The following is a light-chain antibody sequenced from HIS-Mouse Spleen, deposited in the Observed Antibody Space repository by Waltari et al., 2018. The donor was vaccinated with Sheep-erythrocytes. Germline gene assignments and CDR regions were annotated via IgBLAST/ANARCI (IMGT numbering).Light chain of an antibody. Sequence: DIQMTQSPSSLSASVGDRVTITCRASQSISSYLNWYQQKPGKAPKLLIYAASSVQSGVPSRFSCSGSGTDFTLTISSLQPEDFATYYCQQSYSTPQFTFGPGTKVDIK. V-gene: IGKV1-39*01. J-gene: IGKJ3*01. CDR3: QQSYSTPQFT. CDR2: AAS. CDR1: QSISSY.